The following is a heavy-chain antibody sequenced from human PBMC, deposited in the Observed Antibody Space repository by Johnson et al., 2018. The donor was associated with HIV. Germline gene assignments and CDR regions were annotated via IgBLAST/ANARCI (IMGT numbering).Heavy chain of an antibody. D-gene: IGHD6-13*01. Sequence: VQLVESGGVVVQPGGSLRLSCETSRFTFDDYAMHWVRQAPGKGLEWVSGISWNSGSIGYADSVKGRFTISRDNAKNSLYLQMNSLRAEDTALYYCAKGGGQQLAHAFDIWGQGTMVTVSS. CDR2: ISWNSGSI. J-gene: IGHJ3*02. V-gene: IGHV3-9*01. CDR1: RFTFDDYA. CDR3: AKGGGQQLAHAFDI.